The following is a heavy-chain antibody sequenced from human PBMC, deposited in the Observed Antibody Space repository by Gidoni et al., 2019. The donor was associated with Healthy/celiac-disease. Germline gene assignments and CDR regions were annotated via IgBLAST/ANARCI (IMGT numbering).Heavy chain of an antibody. CDR1: GFTFSSYA. CDR3: ARASEDYYDSSGYYFDY. V-gene: IGHV3-30-3*01. D-gene: IGHD3-22*01. Sequence: QVQLVESGGGVVQPGRSLRLSCAASGFTFSSYAMHWVRQAPGKGLEWVADISYDGSNKYYADSVKGRFTISRDNAKNTLYLQMNSLRAEDTAVYYCARASEDYYDSSGYYFDYWGQGTLVTVSS. J-gene: IGHJ4*02. CDR2: ISYDGSNK.